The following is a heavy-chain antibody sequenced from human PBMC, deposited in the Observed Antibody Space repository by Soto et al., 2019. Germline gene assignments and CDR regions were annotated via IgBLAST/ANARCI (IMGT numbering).Heavy chain of an antibody. D-gene: IGHD2-8*01. J-gene: IGHJ4*02. CDR3: ARGIVPSGY. V-gene: IGHV1-3*01. Sequence: QVQLVQSGAEVKKPGASVKVSCKASGYTFTSYAMHWVRQAPGQRLEWMGWINACNGNTKYSQKFQGRVTITRDTSASTAYMELSSLISEDTAVYYCARGIVPSGYWGQGTLVTVSS. CDR1: GYTFTSYA. CDR2: INACNGNT.